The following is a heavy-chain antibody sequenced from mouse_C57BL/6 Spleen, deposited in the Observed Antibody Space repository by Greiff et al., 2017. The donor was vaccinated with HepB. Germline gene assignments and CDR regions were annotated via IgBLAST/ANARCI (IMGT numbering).Heavy chain of an antibody. CDR2: INYDGSST. D-gene: IGHD1-1*01. CDR3: ARGGRYYGSSYDWYFDV. CDR1: GFTFSDYY. J-gene: IGHJ1*03. Sequence: EVKVVESEGGLVQPGSSMKLSCTASGFTFSDYYMAWVRQVPEKGLEWVANINYDGSSTYYLDSLKSRFIISRDNAKNILYLQMSSLKSEDTATYYCARGGRYYGSSYDWYFDVWGTGTTVTVSS. V-gene: IGHV5-16*01.